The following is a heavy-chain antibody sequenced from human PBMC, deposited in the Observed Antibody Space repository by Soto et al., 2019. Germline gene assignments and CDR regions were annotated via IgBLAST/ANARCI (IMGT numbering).Heavy chain of an antibody. CDR2: INAGNGNT. J-gene: IGHJ6*02. CDR1: GYTFTSYA. V-gene: IGHV1-3*01. D-gene: IGHD3-10*01. CDR3: ARLYYYGSGTRNYYYGMDV. Sequence: ASVKVSCKASGYTFTSYAMHWVRQAPGQRLEWMGWINAGNGNTKYSQKFQGRVTITRDTSASTAYMELSSLRSEDTAVYYCARLYYYGSGTRNYYYGMDVWGQGTTVTVSS.